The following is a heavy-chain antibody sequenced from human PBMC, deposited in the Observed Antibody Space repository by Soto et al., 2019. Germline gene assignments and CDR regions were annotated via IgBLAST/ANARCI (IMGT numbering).Heavy chain of an antibody. CDR2: ISSYGADT. CDR3: VKEGYMRSDWYGQFDS. Sequence: GGSLRVSCTASGFTFRNYAMSWVRQAPGKGLEFVSAISSYGADTYYADSVKGRFAISRDNSKNTLYLQMSSLRAEDTALYYCVKEGYMRSDWYGQFDSWAQGA. J-gene: IGHJ4*02. V-gene: IGHV3-64D*06. D-gene: IGHD6-19*01. CDR1: GFTFRNYA.